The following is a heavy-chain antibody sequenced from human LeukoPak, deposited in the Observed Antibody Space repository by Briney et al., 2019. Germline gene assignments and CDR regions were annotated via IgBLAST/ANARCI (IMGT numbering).Heavy chain of an antibody. CDR1: GGSISSYY. D-gene: IGHD6-13*01. CDR2: IFYSGGT. V-gene: IGHV4-59*01. Sequence: SETLSLTCTVSGGSISSYYWSWIRQPPGKGLEWIGFIFYSGGTNYNPSLKSRVTISVDTSKNQFSLKLSSVTAADTAVYYCARAWEQQLVQGAFDIWGQGTLVTVSS. CDR3: ARAWEQQLVQGAFDI. J-gene: IGHJ3*02.